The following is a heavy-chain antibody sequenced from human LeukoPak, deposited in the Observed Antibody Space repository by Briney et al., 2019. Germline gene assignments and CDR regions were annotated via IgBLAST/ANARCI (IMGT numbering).Heavy chain of an antibody. Sequence: QPGESLRLSCAASGFSFSSYSMNWVRQAPGKGLEWVSIISRDSRTIVDADSVKGRFTISRDNAKNSLYLQMNSLRAEDTAVYFSASSPPGGPIDYWGQGVLVSVSS. CDR2: ISRDSRTI. D-gene: IGHD3-16*01. CDR3: ASSPPGGPIDY. J-gene: IGHJ4*02. V-gene: IGHV3-48*04. CDR1: GFSFSSYS.